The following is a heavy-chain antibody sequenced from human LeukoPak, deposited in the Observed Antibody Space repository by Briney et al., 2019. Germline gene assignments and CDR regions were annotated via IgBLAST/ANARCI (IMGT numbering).Heavy chain of an antibody. CDR3: ARLSGSSGWYGFY. CDR1: GCNFTSYW. Sequence: GGSLQISGQGSGCNFTSYWIGWVRQLPGKGVEWMGIIYPGDSDTRYSPSFQGQVTISADKTSSPAYLQWSSLKASDTAMYYCARLSGSSGWYGFYWGQGTLVTVSS. CDR2: IYPGDSDT. D-gene: IGHD6-19*01. V-gene: IGHV5-51*01. J-gene: IGHJ4*02.